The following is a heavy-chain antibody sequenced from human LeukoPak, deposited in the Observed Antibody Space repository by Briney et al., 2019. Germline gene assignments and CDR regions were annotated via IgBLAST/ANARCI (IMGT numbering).Heavy chain of an antibody. Sequence: SETLSLTCAVSGGSISSNNWWSWVRQSPVKGLEWIGEIYHSGSTNYNPSLKSRVTISVDTSKNQFSLKLSSVTAADTAVYYCARFLRRDILTGSTNWFDPWGQGPLVTVSS. CDR1: GGSISSNNW. CDR2: IYHSGST. CDR3: ARFLRRDILTGSTNWFDP. D-gene: IGHD3-9*01. J-gene: IGHJ5*02. V-gene: IGHV4-4*02.